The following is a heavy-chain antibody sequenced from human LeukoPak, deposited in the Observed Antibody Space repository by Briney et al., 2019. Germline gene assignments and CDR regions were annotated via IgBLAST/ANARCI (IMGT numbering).Heavy chain of an antibody. J-gene: IGHJ4*02. Sequence: GGSLRLSCAASGFSFSLYAMNWFRQAPGKGLEWISYIDSGSDDILHADSVRGRFAISRDNAKNTLYLEMNSLRAEDTAVYYCARDTYRPQLIDSWGQGTLVTVSS. D-gene: IGHD5-18*01. V-gene: IGHV3-21*05. CDR1: GFSFSLYA. CDR2: IDSGSDDI. CDR3: ARDTYRPQLIDS.